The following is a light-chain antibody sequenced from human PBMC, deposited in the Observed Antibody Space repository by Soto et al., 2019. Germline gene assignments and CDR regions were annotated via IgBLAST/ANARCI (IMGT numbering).Light chain of an antibody. V-gene: IGLV1-44*01. CDR2: SHD. Sequence: QSVLTQPPSASGTPGQRVTISCSGSSTNIGRNDLNWYQQVPGTAPQLLIYSHDHRPSGVADRFSGSKSGTSAALPISGRQSEDEANYYCIAWDDSRKGRVFGGGTQLTVL. CDR3: IAWDDSRKGRV. J-gene: IGLJ3*02. CDR1: STNIGRND.